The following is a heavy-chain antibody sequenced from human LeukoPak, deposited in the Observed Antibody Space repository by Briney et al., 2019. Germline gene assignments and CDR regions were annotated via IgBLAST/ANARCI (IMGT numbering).Heavy chain of an antibody. J-gene: IGHJ4*02. Sequence: ASVKVSCKASGGTFSSYAISWVRQAPGQGLEWMGWISAYNGNTNYAQKVQGRVTMTTDTSTSTAYMELRSLRSDDTAVYYCARARGDDSSGHYLYWGQGTLVTVSS. D-gene: IGHD3-22*01. CDR3: ARARGDDSSGHYLY. CDR2: ISAYNGNT. V-gene: IGHV1-18*01. CDR1: GGTFSSYA.